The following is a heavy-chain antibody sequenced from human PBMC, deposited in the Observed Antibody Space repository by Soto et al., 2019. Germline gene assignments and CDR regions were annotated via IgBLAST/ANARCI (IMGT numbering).Heavy chain of an antibody. V-gene: IGHV1-18*01. CDR1: GYSFTTYC. D-gene: IGHD2-8*01. J-gene: IGHJ4*02. CDR3: ARTEGRSTRGDY. CDR2: ISTYNGDT. Sequence: ASVKVSCKASGYSFTTYCVTWVLQAPGQGLEWMGWISTYNGDTRVAQQHQGRVTLTTDTSTNAAHMELRSLRSDDTAIYYCARTEGRSTRGDYWGQGTLVTV.